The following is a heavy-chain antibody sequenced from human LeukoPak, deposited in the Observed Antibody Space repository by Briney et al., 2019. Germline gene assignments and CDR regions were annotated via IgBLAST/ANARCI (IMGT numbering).Heavy chain of an antibody. CDR2: IYSSGKT. Sequence: PGGSLRLSCAASGFTVSNYYMTWVRQASGKGLECVSVIYSSGKTYYADSVRGRFTISRDNSKNTLYLQMNSVRAEDTAVYYCARYSGDYGGNIYFFDYWGQGTLVTVSS. CDR3: ARYSGDYGGNIYFFDY. CDR1: GFTVSNYY. D-gene: IGHD4-23*01. V-gene: IGHV3-53*01. J-gene: IGHJ4*02.